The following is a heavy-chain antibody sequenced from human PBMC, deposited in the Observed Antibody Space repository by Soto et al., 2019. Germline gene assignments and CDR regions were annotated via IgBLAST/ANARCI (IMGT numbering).Heavy chain of an antibody. CDR1: GYTFTGYY. D-gene: IGHD3-10*01. Sequence: ASVKVSCKASGYTFTGYYMHWVRQAPGQGLEWMGWINPNSGGTNYAQKFQGRVTMTRDTSISTAYMELSRLRSDDTAVYYCADNTMVPRFDYYCMDVWGQGTTVTVSS. J-gene: IGHJ6*02. V-gene: IGHV1-2*02. CDR3: ADNTMVPRFDYYCMDV. CDR2: INPNSGGT.